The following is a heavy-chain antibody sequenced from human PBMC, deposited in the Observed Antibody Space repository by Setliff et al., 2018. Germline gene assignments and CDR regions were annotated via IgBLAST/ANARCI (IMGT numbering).Heavy chain of an antibody. V-gene: IGHV5-51*01. J-gene: IGHJ4*02. CDR3: GRYLIQNKSGYYFDY. D-gene: IGHD3-3*01. Sequence: PGESLKISCRGSGYTFTNYWIAWVRQMPGKGLEWMGIIYPGDSDARYSPSFQGQVTISADKSISTAYLQWSSLKASDTAIYYCGRYLIQNKSGYYFDYWGQGTLVTVSS. CDR2: IYPGDSDA. CDR1: GYTFTNYW.